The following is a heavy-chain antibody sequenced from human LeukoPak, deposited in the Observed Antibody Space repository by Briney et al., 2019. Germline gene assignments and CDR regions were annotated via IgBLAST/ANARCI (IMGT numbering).Heavy chain of an antibody. V-gene: IGHV4-39*02. CDR1: GGSISSSSYY. CDR3: ARERVLTGYPLDY. D-gene: IGHD3-9*01. CDR2: IYYSGST. J-gene: IGHJ4*02. Sequence: PSETLSLTCTVSGGSISSSSYYWGWIRQPPGKGLEWIGSIYYSGSTYYNPSLKSRVTISVDTSKNQFSLKLSSVTAADTAVYYCARERVLTGYPLDYWGQGTLVTVSS.